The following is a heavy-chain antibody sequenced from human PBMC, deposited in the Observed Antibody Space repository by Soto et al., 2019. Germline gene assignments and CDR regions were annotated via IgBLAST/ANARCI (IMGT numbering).Heavy chain of an antibody. D-gene: IGHD1-26*01. J-gene: IGHJ5*02. CDR1: GGSISSYY. CDR2: IYYSGST. CDR3: ARQRWESGAVWFDP. Sequence: SETLSLTCTVSGGSISSYYWSWIRQPPGKGLEWIGYIYYSGSTNYNPSLKSRVTISVDTSKNQFSLKLSSVTAADTAVYYCARQRWESGAVWFDPWGQGTLVTVSS. V-gene: IGHV4-59*08.